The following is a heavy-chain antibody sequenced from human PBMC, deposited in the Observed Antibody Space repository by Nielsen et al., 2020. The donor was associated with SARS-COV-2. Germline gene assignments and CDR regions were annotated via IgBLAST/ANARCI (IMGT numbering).Heavy chain of an antibody. CDR3: ATDAYSYIWSPTFYSGY. V-gene: IGHV3-15*05. D-gene: IGHD3-16*02. J-gene: IGHJ4*02. CDR1: GFTLSDVW. Sequence: GGSLRLSCAASGFTLSDVWMSWVRQAPGKGLEWIGHIKRRDDGGTTDYAEPVRGRFTISRDDSQNTLYLQMNSLTIEDTAVYYCATDAYSYIWSPTFYSGYWGQGTLLTVSS. CDR2: IKRRDDGGTT.